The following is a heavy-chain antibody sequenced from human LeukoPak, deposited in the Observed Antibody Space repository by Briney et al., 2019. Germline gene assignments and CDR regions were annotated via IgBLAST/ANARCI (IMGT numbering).Heavy chain of an antibody. CDR1: GYTFTGYY. V-gene: IGHV1-2*07. CDR3: ARGLTVTNDY. CDR2: INSNSGGT. Sequence: GASVKLSCKASGYTFTGYYMHWVRQAPGQGLEWMGWINSNSGGTNYAHKFQGRVTMTRDTSISTAYMDLSRLRSDDTAVYYCARGLTVTNDYWGQGTTVTVSS. J-gene: IGHJ6*01. D-gene: IGHD4-17*01.